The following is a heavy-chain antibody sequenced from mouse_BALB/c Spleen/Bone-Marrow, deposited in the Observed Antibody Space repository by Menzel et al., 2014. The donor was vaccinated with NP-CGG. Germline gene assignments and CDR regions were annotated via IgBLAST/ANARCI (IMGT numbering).Heavy chain of an antibody. Sequence: EVQLQESGPELVKPGASVKMSCKASGYTFTSYVMHWVKQKPGQGLEWIGYINPYNDGTKYDEKFKGKATLTSDKSSSTAYMELSSLTSEDSAVYYCGRSPWYFDVWGAGTTVTVSS. J-gene: IGHJ1*01. V-gene: IGHV1-14*01. CDR2: INPYNDGT. CDR1: GYTFTSYV. CDR3: GRSPWYFDV.